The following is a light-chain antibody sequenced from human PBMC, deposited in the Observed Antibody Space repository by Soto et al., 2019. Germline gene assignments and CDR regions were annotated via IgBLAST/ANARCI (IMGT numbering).Light chain of an antibody. CDR3: QQYNSYSWT. J-gene: IGKJ1*01. CDR1: QSISSW. Sequence: DIPMTQSPSTLYASVGDRVTITCRASQSISSWLAWYQQKPGKAPKLLIYKASSLESGVPSRFSGSGSGTEFTLTISSLQPDDFATYYCQQYNSYSWTCGQGTKVEIK. CDR2: KAS. V-gene: IGKV1-5*03.